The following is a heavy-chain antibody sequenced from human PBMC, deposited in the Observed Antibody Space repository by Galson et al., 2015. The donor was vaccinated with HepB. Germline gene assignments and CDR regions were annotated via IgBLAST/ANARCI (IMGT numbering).Heavy chain of an antibody. CDR3: ARDPIVVVPAAIDYYYYGMDV. V-gene: IGHV3-30-3*01. CDR2: TSYDGSNK. J-gene: IGHJ6*02. CDR1: GFTFSSYA. D-gene: IGHD2-2*02. Sequence: SLRLSCAASGFTFSSYAMHWVRQAPGKGLEWVAVTSYDGSNKYYADSVKGRFTISRDNSKNTLYLQMNSLRAEDTAVYYCARDPIVVVPAAIDYYYYGMDVWGQGTTVTVSS.